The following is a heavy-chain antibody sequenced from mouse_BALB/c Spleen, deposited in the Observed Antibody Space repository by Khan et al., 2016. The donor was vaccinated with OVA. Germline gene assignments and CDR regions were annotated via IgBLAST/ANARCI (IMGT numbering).Heavy chain of an antibody. D-gene: IGHD1-1*01. J-gene: IGHJ2*01. Sequence: VQLKQSGPGLVKPSQSLSLTCTVTGYSITSGYAWNWIRQFPGNKLEWMGYISYSGVTSYTPSLKSRISITRDTSKNQFFLQLTSVTTEDTATCYCARGNYYGYYFDYWGQGTTLTVSS. V-gene: IGHV3-2*02. CDR3: ARGNYYGYYFDY. CDR2: ISYSGVT. CDR1: GYSITSGYA.